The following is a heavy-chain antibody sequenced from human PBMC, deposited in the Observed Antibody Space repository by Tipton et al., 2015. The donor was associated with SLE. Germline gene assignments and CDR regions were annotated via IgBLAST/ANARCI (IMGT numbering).Heavy chain of an antibody. J-gene: IGHJ4*02. CDR3: ARGTQLWLPFDY. Sequence: LSLTCAVYGGSFSGYYWSWIRQPPGKGLEWIGEINHSGSTNYNPSLKSRVTISVDTSKNQFSLKLSSVTAADTAVYYCARGTQLWLPFDYWGQGTLVTVSS. V-gene: IGHV4-34*01. CDR2: INHSGST. CDR1: GGSFSGYY. D-gene: IGHD5-18*01.